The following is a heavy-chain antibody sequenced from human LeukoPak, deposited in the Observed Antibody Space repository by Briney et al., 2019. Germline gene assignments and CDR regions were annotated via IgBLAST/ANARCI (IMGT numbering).Heavy chain of an antibody. D-gene: IGHD2-2*01. CDR3: ARAFVVVPAAMYFAP. CDR1: GYSISSGYY. CDR2: IYHSGST. V-gene: IGHV4-38-2*01. J-gene: IGHJ5*02. Sequence: PSETLSLTCAVSGYSISSGYYWGWIRQPPGKGLAWIGSIYHSGSTYYNPSLKSRVTISVDTSKNQFSLKLSSVTAADTAVYYCARAFVVVPAAMYFAPWGQGTLVTVSS.